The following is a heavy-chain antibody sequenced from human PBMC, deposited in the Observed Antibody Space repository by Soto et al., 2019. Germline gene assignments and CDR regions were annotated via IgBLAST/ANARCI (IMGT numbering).Heavy chain of an antibody. CDR2: IYHSGST. J-gene: IGHJ4*02. D-gene: IGHD5-18*01. CDR1: GGSISSSNW. V-gene: IGHV4-4*02. CDR3: ARATGMAPFDY. Sequence: QVQLQESGPGLVKPSGTLSLTCAVSGGSISSSNWWSWVRQPPGKGLEWIGEIYHSGSTNYNPSLKGRVTISVDKSKTQFSLKLNSVTAADTAVYSGARATGMAPFDYWGQGTLVTVSP.